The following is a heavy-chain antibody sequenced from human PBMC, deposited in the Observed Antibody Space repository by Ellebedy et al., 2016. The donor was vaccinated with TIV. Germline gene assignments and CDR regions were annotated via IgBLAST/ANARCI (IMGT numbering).Heavy chain of an antibody. CDR3: ARDFSGGLSGMDV. D-gene: IGHD3-10*01. Sequence: GESLKISCAASGFTVSSNYMSWVRQAPGKGLEWVSVIYSGGSTYYADSVKGRFTISRDNSKNTLYLQMNSLRAEDTAVYYCARDFSGGLSGMDVWGQGTTVTVSS. V-gene: IGHV3-53*01. CDR1: GFTVSSNY. J-gene: IGHJ6*02. CDR2: IYSGGST.